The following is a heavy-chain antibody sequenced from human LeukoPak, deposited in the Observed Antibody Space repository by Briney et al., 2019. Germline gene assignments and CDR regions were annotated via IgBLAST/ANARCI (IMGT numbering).Heavy chain of an antibody. V-gene: IGHV4-34*01. CDR1: GGSFSGYY. Sequence: ASETLSLTCAVYGGSFSGYYWSWIRQPPGKGLEWIGEINHSGSTNYNPSLKSRVTISVDTSKNQFSLKMNSVTAADTAVYYCASGNYYQDYWGQGTVVTVSP. D-gene: IGHD1-26*01. J-gene: IGHJ4*02. CDR2: INHSGST. CDR3: ASGNYYQDY.